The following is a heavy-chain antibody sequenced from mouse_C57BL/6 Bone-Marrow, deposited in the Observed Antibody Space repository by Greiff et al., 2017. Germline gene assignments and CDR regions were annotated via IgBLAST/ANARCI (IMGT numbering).Heavy chain of an antibody. D-gene: IGHD2-4*01. Sequence: VQLQQSGAELVRPGASVKLSCTASGFNIKDDYMHWVKQRPEQGLEWIGWIDPENGDTEYASKFQGKATITADTSSNTAYLQLSSLTSEDTAVYYCTTRYDYDGWLAYWGQGTLVTVSA. V-gene: IGHV14-4*01. CDR3: TTRYDYDGWLAY. CDR1: GFNIKDDY. CDR2: IDPENGDT. J-gene: IGHJ3*01.